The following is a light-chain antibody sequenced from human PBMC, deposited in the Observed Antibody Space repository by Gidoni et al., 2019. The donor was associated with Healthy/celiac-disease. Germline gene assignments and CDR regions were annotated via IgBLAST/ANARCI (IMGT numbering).Light chain of an antibody. Sequence: EIVLTQSPGTLSLSPGERATLSRRASQSVSSSYLAWYQQKPGQAPRLLIYGASSRATGIPDRFSGSGSGTDFTLTISRLEPEDFAVYYCQQYGSSPPNTFGQGTKLDIK. J-gene: IGKJ2*01. CDR3: QQYGSSPPNT. V-gene: IGKV3-20*01. CDR2: GAS. CDR1: QSVSSSY.